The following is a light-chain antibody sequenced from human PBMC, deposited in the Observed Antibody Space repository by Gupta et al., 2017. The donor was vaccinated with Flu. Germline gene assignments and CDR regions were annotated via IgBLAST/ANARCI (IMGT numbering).Light chain of an antibody. CDR1: SSNIGSNN. CDR2: GNS. CDR3: AAWDDSLNGHYV. J-gene: IGLJ1*01. V-gene: IGLV1-44*01. Sequence: SSNIGSNNLSWYQQVPGTAPKLLIYGNSQRPSVVPDRFSGSKSGTSASLAISGLQSEDEADYYCAAWDDSLNGHYVFGTGTKVTAL.